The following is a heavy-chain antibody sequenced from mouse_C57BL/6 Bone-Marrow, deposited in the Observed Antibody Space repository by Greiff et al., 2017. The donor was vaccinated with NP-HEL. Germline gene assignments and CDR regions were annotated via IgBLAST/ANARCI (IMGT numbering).Heavy chain of an antibody. CDR1: GYTFTSYG. CDR2: IYPRSGNT. Sequence: QVQLQQSGAELARPGASVKLSCKASGYTFTSYGISWVKQRTGQGLEWIGEIYPRSGNTYYNEKFKGKATLTADKSSSTAYMELRSLTSEDSAVYFCARRKGWAWFAYWGQGTLVTVSA. CDR3: ARRKGWAWFAY. V-gene: IGHV1-81*01. D-gene: IGHD1-1*02. J-gene: IGHJ3*01.